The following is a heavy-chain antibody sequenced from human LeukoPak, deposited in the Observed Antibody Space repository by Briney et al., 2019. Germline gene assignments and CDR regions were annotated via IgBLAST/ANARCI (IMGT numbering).Heavy chain of an antibody. Sequence: SETLSLTCTVSGYSISSGYYWGWIRQPPGKGLEWIGSIYHSGSTYYNPSLKSRVTISVDTSKNQFSLKLSSVTAADTAVYYCARGDVSYRNFDYWGQGTLVTVSS. CDR1: GYSISSGYY. CDR3: ARGDVSYRNFDY. J-gene: IGHJ4*02. CDR2: IYHSGST. V-gene: IGHV4-38-2*02. D-gene: IGHD5-12*01.